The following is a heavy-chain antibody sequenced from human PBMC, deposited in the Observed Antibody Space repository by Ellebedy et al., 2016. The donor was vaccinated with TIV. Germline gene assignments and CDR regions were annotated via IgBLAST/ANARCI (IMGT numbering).Heavy chain of an antibody. CDR1: GGSISSSSYY. CDR3: ARILSEWSHYDILTGSPDY. Sequence: SETLSLTXTVSGGSISSSSYYWGWIRQPPGKGLEWIGSIYYSGSTYYNPSLKSRVTISVDTSKNQFSLKLSSVTAADTAVYYCARILSEWSHYDILTGSPDYWGQGTLVTVSS. D-gene: IGHD3-9*01. J-gene: IGHJ4*02. CDR2: IYYSGST. V-gene: IGHV4-39*01.